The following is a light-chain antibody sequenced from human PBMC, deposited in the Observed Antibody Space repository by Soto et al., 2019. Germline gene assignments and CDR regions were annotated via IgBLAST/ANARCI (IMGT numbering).Light chain of an antibody. CDR3: SSYAGSNNPVV. V-gene: IGLV2-8*01. CDR2: EVS. CDR1: SRDVGGYNY. Sequence: QSALTQPPSASGSPGQSVTISCTGTSRDVGGYNYVSWYQQHPGKAPKLMIYEVSKRPSGVPDRFSGSKSGNTASLTVSGLQAEDEADYYCSSYAGSNNPVVFGGGTQLTVL. J-gene: IGLJ2*01.